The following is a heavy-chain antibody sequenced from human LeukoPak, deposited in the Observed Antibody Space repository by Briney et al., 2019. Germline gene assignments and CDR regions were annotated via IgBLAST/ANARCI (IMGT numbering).Heavy chain of an antibody. CDR2: ISSSSSYI. V-gene: IGHV3-21*01. J-gene: IGHJ4*02. D-gene: IGHD3-3*01. Sequence: PGGSLRLSCAASGFTFSSYSMTWVRQAPGKGLEWVSSISSSSSYIYYADSVKGRFTISRDNAKNSLYLQMNSLRAEDTAVYYCAREELNWSGYYFPDYWGQGTLVTVSS. CDR3: AREELNWSGYYFPDY. CDR1: GFTFSSYS.